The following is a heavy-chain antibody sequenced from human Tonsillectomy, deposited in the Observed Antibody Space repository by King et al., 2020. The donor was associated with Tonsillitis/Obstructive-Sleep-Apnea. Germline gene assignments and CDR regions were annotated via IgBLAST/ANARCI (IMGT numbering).Heavy chain of an antibody. D-gene: IGHD3-16*01. Sequence: VQLVESGGGLVQPGGSLRLSCAASGFTFSSYSMNWVRQAPGKGLEWVSYISSSSSTIYSADSVKGRFTISRDNAKNSLYLQMNSLRDEETAVYYCARDIGGNGGYYYYYMDVWGKGTTVTVSS. J-gene: IGHJ6*03. CDR2: ISSSSSTI. CDR3: ARDIGGNGGYYYYYMDV. V-gene: IGHV3-48*02. CDR1: GFTFSSYS.